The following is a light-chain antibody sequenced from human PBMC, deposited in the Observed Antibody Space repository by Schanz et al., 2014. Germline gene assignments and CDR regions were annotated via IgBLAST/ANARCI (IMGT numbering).Light chain of an antibody. CDR3: SSFAGSPII. J-gene: IGLJ2*01. CDR2: DVS. CDR1: SSDVGSYNL. V-gene: IGLV2-14*02. Sequence: QSALTQPASVSGSPGQSITISCTGTSSDVGSYNLVSWYQQHPGKAPKLMIYDVSNRPSGVSNRFSGSKSGNTASLTISGLQAEDEADYYCSSFAGSPIIFGGGTKLTVL.